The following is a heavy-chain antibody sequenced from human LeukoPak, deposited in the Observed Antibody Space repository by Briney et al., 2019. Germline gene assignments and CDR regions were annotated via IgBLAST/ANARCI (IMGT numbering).Heavy chain of an antibody. CDR1: GGSISSYY. CDR2: IYYSGST. CDR3: ATEASDAFDI. Sequence: PSETLSLTCTVSGGSISSYYWSWIRQPPGKGLEWIGYIYYSGSTNYNPSLKGRVTISVDTSKNQFSLKLSSVTAADTAVYYCATEASDAFDIWGQGTMVTVSS. J-gene: IGHJ3*02. V-gene: IGHV4-59*12.